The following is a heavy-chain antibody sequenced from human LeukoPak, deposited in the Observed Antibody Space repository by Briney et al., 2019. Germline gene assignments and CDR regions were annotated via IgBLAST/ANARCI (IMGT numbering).Heavy chain of an antibody. CDR3: ARDRGGSYPAIDY. D-gene: IGHD1-26*01. V-gene: IGHV3-48*04. CDR2: ISSSSSTI. J-gene: IGHJ4*02. CDR1: GFTFSSYS. Sequence: GGSLRLSCAASGFTFSSYSMNWVRQAPGKGLEWVSFISSSSSTIYYADAVKGRFTISRDNAKNSLYLQMNSLRAEDTAVYYCARDRGGSYPAIDYWGQGTLVTVSS.